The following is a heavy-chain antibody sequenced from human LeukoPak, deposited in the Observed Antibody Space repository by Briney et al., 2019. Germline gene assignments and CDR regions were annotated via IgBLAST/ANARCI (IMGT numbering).Heavy chain of an antibody. V-gene: IGHV1-2*02. CDR1: GYSFTDHF. CDR2: TNPRSGST. Sequence: ASVKVSCKASGYSFTDHFVHWVRQAPGQGLEWMGWTNPRSGSTKSAQKFQGRVTMTRDTSTNTAYMELRGLTSDDTAVYYCAREGRGEGHKSFDLWGQETMVTVSS. CDR3: AREGRGEGHKSFDL. J-gene: IGHJ3*01.